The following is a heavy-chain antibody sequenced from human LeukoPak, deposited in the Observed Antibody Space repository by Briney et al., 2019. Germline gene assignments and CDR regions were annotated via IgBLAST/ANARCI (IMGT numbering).Heavy chain of an antibody. J-gene: IGHJ3*02. CDR2: IFPGDSDA. Sequence: GESLKISCKGSGYSFTSYWIGWVRPMPGKGLEWMGIIFPGDSDARYSPSFQGQVTISADKSISTASLQWSSLKASDTAMYYCARLISVASSGLLDAFDIWGQGTMVTVSS. CDR1: GYSFTSYW. V-gene: IGHV5-51*01. D-gene: IGHD3-22*01. CDR3: ARLISVASSGLLDAFDI.